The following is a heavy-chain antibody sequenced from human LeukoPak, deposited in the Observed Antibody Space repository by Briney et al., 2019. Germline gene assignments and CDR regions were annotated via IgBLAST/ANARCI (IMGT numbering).Heavy chain of an antibody. D-gene: IGHD6-19*01. CDR2: IAYDGSNE. J-gene: IGHJ3*02. CDR1: GLTFSNYG. CDR3: AKDQGIAVAGTDDAFDI. V-gene: IGHV3-30*18. Sequence: PGGSLRLSCAASGLTFSNYGMHWVRRAPGKGLEWVAVIAYDGSNEYYAEFVKGRFTISRDNSKNTLYLQMYSLRAEDTAVYFCAKDQGIAVAGTDDAFDIWGQGTRVTVSS.